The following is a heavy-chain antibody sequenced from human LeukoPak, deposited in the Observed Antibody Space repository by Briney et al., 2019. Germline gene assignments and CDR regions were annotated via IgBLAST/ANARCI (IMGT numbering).Heavy chain of an antibody. J-gene: IGHJ6*02. CDR3: ARDRPRRDGYNYYYYYYGMDV. D-gene: IGHD5-24*01. CDR1: GYTFTSYG. V-gene: IGHV1-18*01. Sequence: ASVKVSCKASGYTFTSYGISWVRQAPGQGLVWMGWISAYNGNTNYAQKLQGRVTMTTDTSTSTAYMELRSLRSDDTAVYYCARDRPRRDGYNYYYYYYGMDVWGQGTTVTVSS. CDR2: ISAYNGNT.